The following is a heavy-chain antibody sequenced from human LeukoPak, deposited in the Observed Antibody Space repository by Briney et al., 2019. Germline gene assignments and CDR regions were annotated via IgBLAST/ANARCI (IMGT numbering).Heavy chain of an antibody. V-gene: IGHV4-61*02. CDR2: IYTSGST. D-gene: IGHD5-12*01. J-gene: IGHJ5*02. CDR3: ARGRLGWFDP. Sequence: PSETLSLTCTVSGGSITSGTNYWTWIRQPAGKGLEWIGRIYTSGSTNYNPSLKSRVTISVDTSKNQFSLKLSSVTAADTAVYYCARGRLGWFDPWGQGTLVTVSS. CDR1: GGSITSGTNY.